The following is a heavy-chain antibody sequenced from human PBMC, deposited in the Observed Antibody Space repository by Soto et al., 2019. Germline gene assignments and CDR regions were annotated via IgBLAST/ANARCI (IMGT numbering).Heavy chain of an antibody. Sequence: GGSLRLCCAASGFSFSSYWMTWIRQAPGKGLEWVSYISSSSSYTNYADSVKGRFTISRDNAKNSLYLQMNSLRADDTAVYYCARDHHRYSGYDYVDYWGQGTLVTVSS. CDR1: GFSFSSYW. V-gene: IGHV3-11*05. J-gene: IGHJ4*02. CDR2: ISSSSSYT. CDR3: ARDHHRYSGYDYVDY. D-gene: IGHD5-12*01.